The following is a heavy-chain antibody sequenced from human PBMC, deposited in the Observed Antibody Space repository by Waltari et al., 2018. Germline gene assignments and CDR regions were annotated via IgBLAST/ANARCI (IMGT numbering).Heavy chain of an antibody. J-gene: IGHJ4*02. CDR2: IKEDGSDK. D-gene: IGHD6-19*01. CDR3: ARDEGSGWFLY. CDR1: GFGFGDYW. Sequence: EVQLVESGGGLVQPGGSLGLTWSASGFGFGDYWMCWVRQVPGKGLEWVANIKEDGSDKYFVDSVRGRFTISRDNAQKTLFLQMNSLRTEDTAVYYCARDEGSGWFLYWGQGTLVTVSS. V-gene: IGHV3-7*01.